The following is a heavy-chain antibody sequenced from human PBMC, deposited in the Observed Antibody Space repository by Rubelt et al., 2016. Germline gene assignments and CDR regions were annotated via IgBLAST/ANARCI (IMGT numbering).Heavy chain of an antibody. CDR2: ISSGADNT. V-gene: IGHV3-23*01. Sequence: LEWVSSISSGADNTYYVDSVKGRFTISRDNSRNTLYLQMNSLRAEDTAVYYCAKESRYCSSSSCYGTFDYWGQGTLVTVSS. D-gene: IGHD2-2*01. CDR3: AKESRYCSSSSCYGTFDY. J-gene: IGHJ4*02.